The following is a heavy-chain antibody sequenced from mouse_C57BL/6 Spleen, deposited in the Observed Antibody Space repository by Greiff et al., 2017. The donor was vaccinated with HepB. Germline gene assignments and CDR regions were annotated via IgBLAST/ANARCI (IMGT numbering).Heavy chain of an antibody. CDR1: GFTFSDYG. D-gene: IGHD2-2*01. CDR3: ARTGLRQYWYFDV. J-gene: IGHJ1*03. CDR2: ISSGSSTI. V-gene: IGHV5-17*01. Sequence: DVKLVESGGGLVKPGGSLKLSCAASGFTFSDYGMHWVRQAPEKGLEWVAYISSGSSTIYYADTVKGRFTISRDNAKNTLFLQMTSLRSEDTAMYYCARTGLRQYWYFDVWGTGTTVTVSS.